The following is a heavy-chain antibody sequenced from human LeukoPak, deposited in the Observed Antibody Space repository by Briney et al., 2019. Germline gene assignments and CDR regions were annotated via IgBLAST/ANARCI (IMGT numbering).Heavy chain of an antibody. Sequence: SETLSLTCTVSGGSISSGDYYWSWIRQPPGKGLEWIGYIYYSGSTHYSPSLKSRVSISVDTSKNQFSLKLNSVTAADTAVYYCARETYYDYVGGSYRSSYYFDYWGQGTLVTVSS. D-gene: IGHD3-16*02. CDR2: IYYSGST. J-gene: IGHJ4*02. V-gene: IGHV4-30-4*01. CDR3: ARETYYDYVGGSYRSSYYFDY. CDR1: GGSISSGDYY.